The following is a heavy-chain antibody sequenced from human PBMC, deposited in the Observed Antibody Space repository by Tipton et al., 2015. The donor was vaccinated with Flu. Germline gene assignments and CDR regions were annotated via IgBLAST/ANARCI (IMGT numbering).Heavy chain of an antibody. D-gene: IGHD3-22*01. CDR3: AATSYYYDSSDPLRDC. CDR1: GDSISSGTYY. CDR2: IYTSGST. J-gene: IGHJ4*01. V-gene: IGHV4-61*02. Sequence: TLSLTCTVSGDSISSGTYYWRWFRQPAGKGLEWNGLIYTSGSTSYNSSLKSRVTISVDTSKNQFSLKMTSVTAADTAVYYCAATSYYYDSSDPLRDCWGHGTQVTVSS.